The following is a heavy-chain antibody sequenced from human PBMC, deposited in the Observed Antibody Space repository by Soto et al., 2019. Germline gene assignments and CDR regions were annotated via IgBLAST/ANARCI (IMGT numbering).Heavy chain of an antibody. CDR1: GGSISSGDYY. Sequence: SETLSLTCTVSGGSISSGDYYLSCIREPPWNGLEWIGYIYYSGSTYYNPSLKSRVTISVDTSKNQFSLKLSSVTAADTAVYYCARDIGSSGYSDDDAFDIWGQGTMVTVSS. CDR2: IYYSGST. J-gene: IGHJ3*02. V-gene: IGHV4-30-4*01. D-gene: IGHD3-22*01. CDR3: ARDIGSSGYSDDDAFDI.